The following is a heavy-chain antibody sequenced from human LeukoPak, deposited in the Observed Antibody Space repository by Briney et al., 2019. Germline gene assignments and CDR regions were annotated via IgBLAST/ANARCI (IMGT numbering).Heavy chain of an antibody. CDR2: IKQDGSEK. CDR1: GFTFSSYW. D-gene: IGHD2-2*01. CDR3: ARGPEYQVLLNWFDS. J-gene: IGHJ5*01. V-gene: IGHV3-7*01. Sequence: GGSLRLSCAASGFTFSSYWMSWVRQAPGKGLEWVANIKQDGSEKYYVDSVKSRFTISRDNAKNSLYLQMNSLRGEDTAVYYCARGPEYQVLLNWFDSWGQGTLVTVSS.